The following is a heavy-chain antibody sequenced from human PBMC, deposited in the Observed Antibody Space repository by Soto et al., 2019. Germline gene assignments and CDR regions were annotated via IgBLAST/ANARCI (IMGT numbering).Heavy chain of an antibody. CDR2: IYYSGST. J-gene: IGHJ4*02. D-gene: IGHD3-10*01. V-gene: IGHV4-39*01. CDR3: ARQWGGYGSGSYGIDY. CDR1: GGSISSSSYY. Sequence: SETLSLTCTVSGGSISSSSYYWGWIRQPPGKGLEWIGSIYYSGSTYYNPSLKSRVTISVDTSKNQFSLKLSSVTAADTAVYYCARQWGGYGSGSYGIDYWGQGTLVTVSS.